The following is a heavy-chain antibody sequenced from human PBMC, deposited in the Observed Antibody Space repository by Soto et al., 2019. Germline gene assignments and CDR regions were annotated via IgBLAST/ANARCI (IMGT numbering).Heavy chain of an antibody. V-gene: IGHV3-30*18. Sequence: GGSLRLSCAASGFTFNIYGMHWVRQAPDKGLEWVALISYDGSNQYYADSVKGRFTISRDNSKNTLFLQMNSLRADDTAVYYCAKDQASGQGSFDSWGQGTLVTVPS. CDR3: AKDQASGQGSFDS. J-gene: IGHJ4*02. CDR1: GFTFNIYG. CDR2: ISYDGSNQ.